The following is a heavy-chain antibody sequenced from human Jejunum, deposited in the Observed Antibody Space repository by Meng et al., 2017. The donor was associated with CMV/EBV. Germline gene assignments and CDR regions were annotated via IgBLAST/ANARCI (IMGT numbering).Heavy chain of an antibody. Sequence: YYMHWVRQAPGKGLEWMGWIYPDTGATNSAQKFQGRITITRDTSISTVYMELSRVTSDDTAVYFCARVGAFCSSSSCYNDPLFDYWGQGTLVTVSS. J-gene: IGHJ4*02. D-gene: IGHD2-2*01. CDR3: ARVGAFCSSSSCYNDPLFDY. V-gene: IGHV1-2*02. CDR1: YY. CDR2: IYPDTGAT.